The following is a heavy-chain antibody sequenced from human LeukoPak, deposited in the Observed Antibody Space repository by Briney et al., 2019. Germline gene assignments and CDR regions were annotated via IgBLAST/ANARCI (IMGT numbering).Heavy chain of an antibody. D-gene: IGHD6-13*01. CDR1: GGSISSYY. J-gene: IGHJ4*02. CDR2: IYYSGST. CDR3: ARDRAAAGFRLLLDY. V-gene: IGHV4-59*01. Sequence: SETLSLTCTVSGGSISSYYWSWIRQPPGKRLEWIGYIYYSGSTNYNPSLKSRVTISVDTSKNQFSLKLSSVTAADTAVYYCARDRAAAGFRLLLDYWGQGTLVTVSS.